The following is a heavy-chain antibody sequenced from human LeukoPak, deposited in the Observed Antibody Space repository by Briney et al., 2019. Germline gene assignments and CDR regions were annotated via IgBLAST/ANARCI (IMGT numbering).Heavy chain of an antibody. CDR2: ISGSGGST. V-gene: IGHV3-23*01. Sequence: GGSLRLSCAASGFTFSSYAMIWVRQAPGKGLEWLSAISGSGGSTYYADSVKGRFTISRDNSKNTLYLQMNSLRAEDTAVYYCAKDGGDVLLWFGEYNWFDPWGQGTLVTVSS. J-gene: IGHJ5*02. CDR1: GFTFSSYA. CDR3: AKDGGDVLLWFGEYNWFDP. D-gene: IGHD3-10*01.